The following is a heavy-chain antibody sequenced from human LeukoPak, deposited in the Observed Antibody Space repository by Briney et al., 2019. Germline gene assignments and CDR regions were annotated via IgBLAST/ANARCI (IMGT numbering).Heavy chain of an antibody. CDR3: VRSDHFEVAATRDWYFDL. CDR2: INPNSGGT. Sequence: GASVKVSCKASGYTFTGYYMHWVRQAPGQGLEWMGWINPNSGGTNYAQKFQGRVSMTRDMSTGTVYMELSSLRSEDTAVYYCVRSDHFEVAATRDWYFDLWGCGTLVTVSS. V-gene: IGHV1-2*02. D-gene: IGHD2-15*01. CDR1: GYTFTGYY. J-gene: IGHJ2*01.